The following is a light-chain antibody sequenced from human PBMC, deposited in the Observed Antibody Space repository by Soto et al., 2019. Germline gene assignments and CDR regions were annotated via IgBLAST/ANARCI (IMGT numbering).Light chain of an antibody. CDR1: QSVTSY. Sequence: EIVLTQSPATLSLSPGERATLSCRASQSVTSYLAWYQQKPGQAPRLLIHGTSSRATDIPDRFSGSGSGTDFTLTISTLEPEDFAVYYCQQYDRSPFTFGPGTKVDIK. CDR3: QQYDRSPFT. CDR2: GTS. V-gene: IGKV3-20*01. J-gene: IGKJ3*01.